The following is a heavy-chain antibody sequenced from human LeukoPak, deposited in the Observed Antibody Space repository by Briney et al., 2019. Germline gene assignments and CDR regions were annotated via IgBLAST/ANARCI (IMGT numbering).Heavy chain of an antibody. J-gene: IGHJ4*02. CDR3: ARWYYDSSGYRYFDY. D-gene: IGHD3-22*01. CDR1: GVSISSYS. V-gene: IGHV4-59*01. Sequence: SETLSLTCTVSGVSISSYSWTWIRQPPGKGLEWIGNINYSGSTKYNPSLKSRVTISVDTSKNQFSLKLSSVTAADTAVYYCARWYYDSSGYRYFDYWGQGTLVTVSS. CDR2: INYSGST.